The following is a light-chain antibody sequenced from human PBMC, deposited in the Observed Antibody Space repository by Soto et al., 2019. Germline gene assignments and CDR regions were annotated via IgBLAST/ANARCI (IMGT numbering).Light chain of an antibody. CDR1: QSLASRY. Sequence: EIVLKQSPGTLSLSPGERATLSCGASQSLASRYLAWYQQKPGQTPRLLIYGASTRATGIPDRFSGSGSGTDFTLTIRRLEPEDFAVYYCQQFGSTPYTFGPGTKVDIK. J-gene: IGKJ2*01. CDR2: GAS. V-gene: IGKV3-20*01. CDR3: QQFGSTPYT.